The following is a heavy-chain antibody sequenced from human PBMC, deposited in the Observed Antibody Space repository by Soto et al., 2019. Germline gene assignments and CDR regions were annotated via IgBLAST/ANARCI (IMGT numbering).Heavy chain of an antibody. V-gene: IGHV1-3*01. Sequence: ASVKVSCKPSGYTFSSYAMNWVRQAPGQTLEWMGWINAGNGNTKYSQKFQGRVTITRDTSASTAYMELSSLRSEDTAVYYCARFPGTTGSYYYHGMDVWGQGTTVTVSS. J-gene: IGHJ6*02. CDR1: GYTFSSYA. CDR3: ARFPGTTGSYYYHGMDV. D-gene: IGHD1-7*01. CDR2: INAGNGNT.